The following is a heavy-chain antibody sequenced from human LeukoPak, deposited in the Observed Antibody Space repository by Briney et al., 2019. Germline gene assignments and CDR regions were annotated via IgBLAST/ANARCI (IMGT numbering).Heavy chain of an antibody. CDR2: IIPIFGTA. CDR1: GGTFSSYA. Sequence: SVKVSCKASGGTFSSYAISWVRQAPGQGLEWMGRIIPIFGTANCAQKFQGRVTITTDESTSTAYMELSSLRSEDTAVYYCARDLAWLWFGEVDYWGQGTLVTVSS. CDR3: ARDLAWLWFGEVDY. D-gene: IGHD3-10*01. J-gene: IGHJ4*02. V-gene: IGHV1-69*05.